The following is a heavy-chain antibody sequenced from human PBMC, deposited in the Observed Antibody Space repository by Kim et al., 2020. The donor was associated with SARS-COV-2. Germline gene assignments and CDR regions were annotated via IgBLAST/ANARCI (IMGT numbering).Heavy chain of an antibody. CDR1: GFIFSSYG. J-gene: IGHJ4*02. Sequence: GGSLRLSCAASGFIFSSYGMSWVRQAPGKGLDWVAALTDSGCTTHYADSVKGRFTISRDNPNNILYLQMSSLRVEDTAVYYCAKHWGSGTYYNFLDYWGQGTLVTVSS. CDR3: AKHWGSGTYYNFLDY. D-gene: IGHD3-10*01. CDR2: LTDSGCTT. V-gene: IGHV3-23*01.